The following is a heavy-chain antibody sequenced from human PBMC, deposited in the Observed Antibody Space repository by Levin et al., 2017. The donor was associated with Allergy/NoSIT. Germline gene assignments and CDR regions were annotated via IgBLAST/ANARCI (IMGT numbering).Heavy chain of an antibody. V-gene: IGHV3-30*18. CDR2: ISYDGSIT. CDR3: AKDPRASASIAPGDSVGYYSDY. J-gene: IGHJ4*02. CDR1: GFTLSTYG. Sequence: LSLTCAASGFTLSTYGMHWVRQAPGKGLEWVAVISYDGSITYFADSVKGRFTISRDNSKNTLYLQMNSLRAEDTAVYYCAKDPRASASIAPGDSVGYYSDYWGQGTLVTDSS. D-gene: IGHD6-13*01.